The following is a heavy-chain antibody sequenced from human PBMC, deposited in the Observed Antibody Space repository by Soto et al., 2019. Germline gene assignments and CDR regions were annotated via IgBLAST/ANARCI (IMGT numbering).Heavy chain of an antibody. CDR3: AGARHRGNSNMDF. J-gene: IGHJ6*02. CDR2: INTADGVA. CDR1: GYGFTSHH. D-gene: IGHD2-21*01. V-gene: IGHV1-46*01. Sequence: ASVKVSCKASGYGFTSHHIHWVRQAPGQGHEWLGLINTADGVARIARGFQARVTLTRALSRSIVYLEMTSLRPQDTAVSFCAGARHRGNSNMDFWGQGNRVAVSS.